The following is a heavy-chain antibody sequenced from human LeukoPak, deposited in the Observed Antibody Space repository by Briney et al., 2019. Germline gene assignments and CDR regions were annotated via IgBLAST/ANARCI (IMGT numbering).Heavy chain of an antibody. CDR2: MNPNSGNT. CDR1: GYTFTSYD. V-gene: IGHV1-8*01. Sequence: ASVKVSCKASGYTFTSYDINWVRQATGQGLEWMGWMNPNSGNTGYAQKFQGRVTMTRNTSISTAYMELSSLRSEDTAVYYCARGGEALYCSGGSCFGDDYWGQGTLVTVSS. J-gene: IGHJ4*02. CDR3: ARGGEALYCSGGSCFGDDY. D-gene: IGHD2-15*01.